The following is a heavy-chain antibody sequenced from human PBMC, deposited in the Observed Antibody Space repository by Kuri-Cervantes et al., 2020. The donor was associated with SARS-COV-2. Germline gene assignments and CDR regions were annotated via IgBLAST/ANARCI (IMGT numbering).Heavy chain of an antibody. Sequence: ESLKISCIVSGGSISNHYWSWIRQPPGKGLEWIGDVYKSGSSNSNPSLKSRVTISVDTSKTQFSLTLKSVTAADTAVYFCARLEVFGVTGYYYMDVWGKGTTVTVSS. CDR3: ARLEVFGVTGYYYMDV. CDR1: GGSISNHY. V-gene: IGHV4-4*08. CDR2: VYKSGSS. D-gene: IGHD3-10*01. J-gene: IGHJ6*03.